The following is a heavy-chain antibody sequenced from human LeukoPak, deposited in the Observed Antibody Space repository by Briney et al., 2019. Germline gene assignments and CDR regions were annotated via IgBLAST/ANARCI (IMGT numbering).Heavy chain of an antibody. Sequence: GGSLRLSCAASGFTVSSNYMSWVRQAPGKGLEWVSVIYSGGSTYYADSVKGRFTISRDNSKNTLYLQMNSLRAEDTAVYYCATDPSPTRRYNWNSSDYWGQGTLVTVSS. CDR2: IYSGGST. J-gene: IGHJ4*02. CDR3: ATDPSPTRRYNWNSSDY. D-gene: IGHD1-7*01. V-gene: IGHV3-66*02. CDR1: GFTVSSNY.